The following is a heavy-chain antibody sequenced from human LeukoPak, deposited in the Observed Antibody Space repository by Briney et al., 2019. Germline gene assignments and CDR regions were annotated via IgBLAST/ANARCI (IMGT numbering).Heavy chain of an antibody. CDR2: IYYSGST. D-gene: IGHD2-21*02. V-gene: IGHV4-59*01. J-gene: IGHJ6*03. CDR1: GGSISSYY. CDR3: ATYGGDSVSYYYHMDV. Sequence: SETLSLACTVSGGSISSYYWSWIRQPPGKGLEWIGYIYYSGSTNYNPSLKSRLTISVDTSKNQFSLKLSSVTAADTAVYYCATYGGDSVSYYYHMDVWGTGTTVTVSS.